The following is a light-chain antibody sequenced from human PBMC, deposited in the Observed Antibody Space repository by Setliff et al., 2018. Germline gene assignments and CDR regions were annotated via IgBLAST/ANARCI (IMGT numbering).Light chain of an antibody. CDR2: DVS. Sequence: QSVLAQPASVSGSPGQSIAVSCTGSGSDVGAYKFVSWYQQRPGKAPRLMIYDVSNRPPGVSDRFSGSKSGNTASLTISGLQAEDEADYYCCSYAGIYTYVFGSGTKVTVL. V-gene: IGLV2-14*01. CDR3: CSYAGIYTYV. CDR1: GSDVGAYKF. J-gene: IGLJ1*01.